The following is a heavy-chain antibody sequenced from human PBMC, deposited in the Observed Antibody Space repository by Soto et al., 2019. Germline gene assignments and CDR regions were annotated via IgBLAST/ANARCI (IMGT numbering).Heavy chain of an antibody. Sequence: ASETLSLTCAVYGGSFSGYYWSWIRQPPGKGLEWIGEINHSGSTNCNPSLKSRVTISVDTSKNQFSLKLSSVTAADTAVYYCRRGAAAAGVGYYYYGMDVWGQGTTVTV. CDR1: GGSFSGYY. CDR2: INHSGST. CDR3: RRGAAAAGVGYYYYGMDV. J-gene: IGHJ6*02. V-gene: IGHV4-34*01. D-gene: IGHD6-13*01.